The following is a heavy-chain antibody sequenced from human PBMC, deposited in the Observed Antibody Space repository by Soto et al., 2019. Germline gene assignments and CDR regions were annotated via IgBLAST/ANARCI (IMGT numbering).Heavy chain of an antibody. CDR3: ARDFWSGYYTPKGEYNWFDP. V-gene: IGHV3-48*02. Sequence: GGSLRLSCAASGFTFSSYSMNWVRQAPGKGLEWVSYISSSSSTIYYADFVKGRFTISRDDAKNSLYLQMNSLRDEDTAVYYCARDFWSGYYTPKGEYNWFDPWGQGTLVTVSS. D-gene: IGHD3-3*01. CDR1: GFTFSSYS. CDR2: ISSSSSTI. J-gene: IGHJ5*02.